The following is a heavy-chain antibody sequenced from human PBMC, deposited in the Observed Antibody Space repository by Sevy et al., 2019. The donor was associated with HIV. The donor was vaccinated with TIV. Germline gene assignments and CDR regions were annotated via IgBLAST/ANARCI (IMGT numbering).Heavy chain of an antibody. CDR1: GYTFSYYY. CDR3: ARGRVIFDY. J-gene: IGHJ4*02. V-gene: IGHV1-2*02. Sequence: ASVKVSCKASGYTFSYYYMHWLRQAPGQGLEWMGYINPNSGVTNYARKFRGRVTVTADTSLSTVYMELRSLRYDDTALYYCARGRVIFDYWGQGALVTVSS. CDR2: INPNSGVT.